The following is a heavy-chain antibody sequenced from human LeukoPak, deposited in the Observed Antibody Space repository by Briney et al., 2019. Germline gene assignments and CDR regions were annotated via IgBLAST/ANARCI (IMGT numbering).Heavy chain of an antibody. Sequence: GASVKVSCKASGYIFTSYGISWVRQAPGQGLEWMGWISVYNGNTNYPQRLQGRATMTTDTSTTTAYMELRSLRSEDTAVYYCARDPITMARGVIHPGSWFDPWGQGTLVTVSS. CDR1: GYIFTSYG. CDR2: ISVYNGNT. CDR3: ARDPITMARGVIHPGSWFDP. J-gene: IGHJ5*02. V-gene: IGHV1-18*01. D-gene: IGHD3-10*01.